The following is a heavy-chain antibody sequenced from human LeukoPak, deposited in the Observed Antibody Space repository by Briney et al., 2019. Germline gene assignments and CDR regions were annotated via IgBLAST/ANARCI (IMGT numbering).Heavy chain of an antibody. Sequence: GGSLRLSCAASGFIFSSYWMHWVRHAPGKGLAWVSRINTDGSSTSYADSVKGRFTISRDNAKNTLYLQMNSLRAEDTAVYYCATDDGGEFLGSGSLRYWGQGTLVTVSS. CDR3: ATDDGGEFLGSGSLRY. J-gene: IGHJ4*02. D-gene: IGHD3-10*01. V-gene: IGHV3-74*01. CDR2: INTDGSST. CDR1: GFIFSSYW.